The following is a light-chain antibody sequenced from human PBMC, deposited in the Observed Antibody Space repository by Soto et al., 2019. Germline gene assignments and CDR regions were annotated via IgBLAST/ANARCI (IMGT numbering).Light chain of an antibody. CDR2: DAS. Sequence: DIQMTQSPSSVSASVGDRVTITCRASQGISNYLNWYQQKPGKDPKLLIYDASNLETGVPSRFSGSGSGTDFTFTISSRKPEDIATYYCQQYDNLRITFGPGTRVGI. CDR1: QGISNY. CDR3: QQYDNLRIT. J-gene: IGKJ3*01. V-gene: IGKV1-33*01.